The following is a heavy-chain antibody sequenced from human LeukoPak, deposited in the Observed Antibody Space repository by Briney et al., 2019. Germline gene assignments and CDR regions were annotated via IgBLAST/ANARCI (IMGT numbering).Heavy chain of an antibody. CDR1: GFTFSDAW. Sequence: PGGPLRLSCAGSGFTFSDAWMSWVRQAPGKGLEWVGRIKTKTDGGTTDYAAPVKGRFTISRDDSQNTLYMEMNSLKTEDTAVYYCTTDRRYSSFYWGQGTLVTVSS. D-gene: IGHD6-19*01. CDR2: IKTKTDGGTT. J-gene: IGHJ4*02. CDR3: TTDRRYSSFY. V-gene: IGHV3-15*01.